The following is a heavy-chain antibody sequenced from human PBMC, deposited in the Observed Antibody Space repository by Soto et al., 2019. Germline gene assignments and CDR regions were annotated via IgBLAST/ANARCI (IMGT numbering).Heavy chain of an antibody. J-gene: IGHJ4*02. Sequence: GGSLRLSCAASGFTFSSYAMHWVRQAPGKGLEWVAVISYDGSNKYYADSVKGRFTTSRDNSKNTLYLQMNSLRAEDTAVYYCARDLENSPIYWGQGTLVTVSS. D-gene: IGHD2-15*01. CDR2: ISYDGSNK. CDR3: ARDLENSPIY. V-gene: IGHV3-30-3*01. CDR1: GFTFSSYA.